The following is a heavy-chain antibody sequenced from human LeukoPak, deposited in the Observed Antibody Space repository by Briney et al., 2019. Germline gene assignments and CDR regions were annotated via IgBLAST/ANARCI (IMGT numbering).Heavy chain of an antibody. J-gene: IGHJ3*02. Sequence: ASVKVSCKASGGTFSNYAISWVRQASGQELEWMGGVIPIFGTTNYAQNFQGRVTIISDKSTSTAYMVLSSLRSEDTAVYYCASRYCTNGVCYHDRGAFDIWGQGTMVTVSS. CDR3: ASRYCTNGVCYHDRGAFDI. D-gene: IGHD2-8*01. CDR1: GGTFSNYA. CDR2: VIPIFGTT. V-gene: IGHV1-69*06.